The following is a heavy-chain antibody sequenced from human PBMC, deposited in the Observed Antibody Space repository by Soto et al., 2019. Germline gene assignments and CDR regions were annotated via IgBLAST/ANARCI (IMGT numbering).Heavy chain of an antibody. J-gene: IGHJ4*02. CDR3: VKDDGGYPSTAPH. V-gene: IGHV3-23*01. CDR2: ISGSGDRT. Sequence: GGSLRLSCAASGITISNYPMSWVRQAPGKGLDWVSGISGSGDRTYYADSAKGRFTISKDISKNSLSLQLDSLRVEDTAVYFCVKDDGGYPSTAPHWGQGTLVTVSP. CDR1: GITISNYP. D-gene: IGHD3-22*01.